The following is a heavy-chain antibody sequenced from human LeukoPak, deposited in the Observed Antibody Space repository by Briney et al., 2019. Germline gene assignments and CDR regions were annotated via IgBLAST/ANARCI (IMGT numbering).Heavy chain of an antibody. Sequence: PGGSLRLSCAASGFTVSSNYMSWVRQAPGKGLEWVSVIYSGGNTYYADSVKGRFTISRDNSKNTLYLQMNSLRAEDTAVYYCARDSSGPHSYDYWGQGTLVTVSS. D-gene: IGHD6-19*01. CDR3: ARDSSGPHSYDY. V-gene: IGHV3-53*01. J-gene: IGHJ4*02. CDR2: IYSGGNT. CDR1: GFTVSSNY.